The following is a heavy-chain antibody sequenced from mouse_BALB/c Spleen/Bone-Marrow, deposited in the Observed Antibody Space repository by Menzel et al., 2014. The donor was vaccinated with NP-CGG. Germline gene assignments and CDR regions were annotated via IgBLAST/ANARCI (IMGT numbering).Heavy chain of an antibody. D-gene: IGHD2-4*01. Sequence: EVQLVESGGGLVKSGGSLKLSCAASGFPFSNYGMSWLRQTPEKRLEGVATISGDGRYTFYSDRVKGRFTISRDNAKNNLYLQLSGLRSEDTALYYCARHAYYDQAEVSFVCWGQGTLVTVSA. CDR3: ARHAYYDQAEVSFVC. CDR2: ISGDGRYT. V-gene: IGHV5-9-2*01. J-gene: IGHJ3*01. CDR1: GFPFSNYG.